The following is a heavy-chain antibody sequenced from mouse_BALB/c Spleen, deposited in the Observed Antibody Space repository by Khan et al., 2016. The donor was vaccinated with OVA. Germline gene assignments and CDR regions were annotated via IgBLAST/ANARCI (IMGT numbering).Heavy chain of an antibody. Sequence: ESGPGILQPSQTLSLTCSFSGFSLTTSGMGVTWLRQPSGKGLEWLAHIYWDDEKRYNPSLKSRLTISKDTSRNQVFLKLTSVDTADTATYYCVRNLYDYDPWFAYWGQGTLVTVSA. CDR2: IYWDDEK. V-gene: IGHV8-12*01. D-gene: IGHD2-4*01. J-gene: IGHJ3*01. CDR1: GFSLTTSGMG. CDR3: VRNLYDYDPWFAY.